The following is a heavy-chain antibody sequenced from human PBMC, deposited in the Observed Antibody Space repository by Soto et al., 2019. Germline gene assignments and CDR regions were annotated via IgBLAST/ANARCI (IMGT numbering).Heavy chain of an antibody. J-gene: IGHJ4*02. CDR3: ARDNGYCSGGSCYSLNY. D-gene: IGHD2-15*01. CDR1: GYTFTSYA. V-gene: IGHV1-3*01. Sequence: GASVKVSCKASGYTFTSYAMQWVRQAPGQRLEWMGWINGGNGNTKYSQKFQGRVTFTRDTSASTAYMELSSLRSEDTAVYYCARDNGYCSGGSCYSLNYWGQGTLVTVSS. CDR2: INGGNGNT.